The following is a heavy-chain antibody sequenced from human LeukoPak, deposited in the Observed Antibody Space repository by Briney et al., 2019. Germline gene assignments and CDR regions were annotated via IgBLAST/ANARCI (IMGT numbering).Heavy chain of an antibody. CDR1: GFTFSNSW. J-gene: IGHJ6*02. V-gene: IGHV3-74*01. Sequence: PGGSLRLSCAASGFTFSNSWMHWVRQPPGRGLVWVSRIFTDGSSTNYADSVKGRFTISRDNSKNTLYLQMNSLRAEDTAVYYCAKVRVTAIPAYGMDVWGQGTTVTVSS. CDR2: IFTDGSST. D-gene: IGHD2-21*02. CDR3: AKVRVTAIPAYGMDV.